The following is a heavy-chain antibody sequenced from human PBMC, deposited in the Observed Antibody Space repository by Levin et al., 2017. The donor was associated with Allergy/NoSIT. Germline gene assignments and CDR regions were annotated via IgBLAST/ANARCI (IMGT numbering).Heavy chain of an antibody. Sequence: SETLSLTCTVSGGSISSYYWSWIRQPPGKGLEWIGYIYYSGSTNYNPSLKSRVTISVDTSKNQFSLKLSSVTAADTAVYYCAREPGAVAGTWYFDLWGRGTLVTVSS. D-gene: IGHD6-19*01. CDR3: AREPGAVAGTWYFDL. CDR2: IYYSGST. CDR1: GGSISSYY. J-gene: IGHJ2*01. V-gene: IGHV4-59*01.